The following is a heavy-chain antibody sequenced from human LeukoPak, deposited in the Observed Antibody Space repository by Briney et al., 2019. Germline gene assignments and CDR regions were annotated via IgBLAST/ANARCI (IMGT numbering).Heavy chain of an antibody. Sequence: SETLSLTCTVSGGSISSYYWSWIRQPPGKGLEWIGYIYYSGSTNYNPSLKSRVTISVDTSKNQFSLKLSSVTAADTAVYYCARDIRYAFDIWGQGTMVTVSS. D-gene: IGHD2-21*01. CDR3: ARDIRYAFDI. J-gene: IGHJ3*02. V-gene: IGHV4-59*01. CDR2: IYYSGST. CDR1: GGSISSYY.